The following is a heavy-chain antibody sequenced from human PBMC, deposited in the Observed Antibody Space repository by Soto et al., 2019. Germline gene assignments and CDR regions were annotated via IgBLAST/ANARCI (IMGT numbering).Heavy chain of an antibody. J-gene: IGHJ4*02. CDR1: GGSFSGYY. D-gene: IGHD3-3*01. CDR2: INHSGST. V-gene: IGHV4-34*01. CDR3: ARNRLFGAFYFDY. Sequence: QVQLQQWGAGLLKPSETLSLTCAVYGGSFSGYYWSWIRQPPGKGLEWIGEINHSGSTNYNPSLKSRVTILVDTSKNQCSLKLSSVTAADAAVYYCARNRLFGAFYFDYWGQGTLVTVSS.